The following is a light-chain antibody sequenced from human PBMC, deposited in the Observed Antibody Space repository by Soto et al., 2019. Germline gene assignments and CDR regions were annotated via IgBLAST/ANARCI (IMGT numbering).Light chain of an antibody. Sequence: DIQMTQSPSSLSASAGDRVTITCRASQGIRDDLGWYQQKPGKAPKCLIYAASNLQSGVPSRVSGTRSWTEFILTISSLQPEESSTDDGLQQHSFPRTFGQGTKVDI. V-gene: IGKV1-17*01. CDR3: LQQHSFPRT. CDR1: QGIRDD. J-gene: IGKJ1*01. CDR2: AAS.